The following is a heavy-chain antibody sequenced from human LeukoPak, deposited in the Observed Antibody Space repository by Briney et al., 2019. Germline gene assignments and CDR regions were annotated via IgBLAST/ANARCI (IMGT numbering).Heavy chain of an antibody. CDR3: AKDQYSSGWYFTYQFDY. J-gene: IGHJ4*02. CDR2: ITGSGGSA. Sequence: PGGSLRLSCAASGFTFSSYAVSWVRQAPGKGLEWVSGITGSGGSAYYADSVKGRFTISRDNSKNTLYLQMNSLRAEDTAVYYCAKDQYSSGWYFTYQFDYWGQGTLVTVSS. D-gene: IGHD6-19*01. V-gene: IGHV3-23*01. CDR1: GFTFSSYA.